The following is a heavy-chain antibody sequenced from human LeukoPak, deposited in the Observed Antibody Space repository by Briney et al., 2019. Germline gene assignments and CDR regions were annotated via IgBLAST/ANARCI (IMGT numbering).Heavy chain of an antibody. J-gene: IGHJ4*02. D-gene: IGHD4-11*01. V-gene: IGHV4-30-4*08. Sequence: SETLSLTCTVSGGSISSGDYYWSWIRQPPGKGLEWIGYIYYSGGTYYNPSLKSRVTISVDTSKNQFSLKLSSVTAADTAVYYCARGLSTVTTPFDYWGQGTLVTVSS. CDR3: ARGLSTVTTPFDY. CDR1: GGSISSGDYY. CDR2: IYYSGGT.